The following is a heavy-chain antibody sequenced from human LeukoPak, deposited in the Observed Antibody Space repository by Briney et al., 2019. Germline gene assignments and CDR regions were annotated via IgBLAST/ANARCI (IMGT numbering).Heavy chain of an antibody. CDR3: ARRGYDSSGYTDAFDI. V-gene: IGHV5-51*01. Sequence: GESLKISCKALGYSFTTYWIAWVRQMPGRGLDWMGIIYPGDSDTTYSPSFQGQVTISVDKSISTACLQWSSLKASDTAMYYCARRGYDSSGYTDAFDIWGQGTMVTVSS. J-gene: IGHJ3*02. CDR1: GYSFTTYW. CDR2: IYPGDSDT. D-gene: IGHD3-22*01.